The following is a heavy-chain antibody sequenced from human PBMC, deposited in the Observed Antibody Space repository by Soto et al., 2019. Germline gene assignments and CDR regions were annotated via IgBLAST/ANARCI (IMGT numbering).Heavy chain of an antibody. CDR2: IYYSGST. D-gene: IGHD3-22*01. CDR3: ARAIVVVTNPTQNWFDP. CDR1: GGSISSGGYY. V-gene: IGHV4-31*03. J-gene: IGHJ5*02. Sequence: PSETLSLTCTVSGGSISSGGYYWSWIRQHPGKGLEWIGYIYYSGSTYYNPSLKSRVTISVDTSKNQFSLKLSSVTAADTAVYYCARAIVVVTNPTQNWFDPWGQGTLVTVSS.